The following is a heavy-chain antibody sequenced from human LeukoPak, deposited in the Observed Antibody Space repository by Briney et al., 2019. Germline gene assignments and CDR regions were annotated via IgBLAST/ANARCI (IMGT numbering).Heavy chain of an antibody. D-gene: IGHD6-19*01. V-gene: IGHV3-23*01. CDR3: AKGRALSSGWYVY. CDR1: GFTFSSYA. Sequence: GGSLRLSCAASGFTFSSYAMSWVRQAPGKGLEWVSAISGSGGSTYYADSVKDRFTISRDNSKNTLYLQMNSLRAEDTAVYYCAKGRALSSGWYVYWGQGTLVTVSS. J-gene: IGHJ4*02. CDR2: ISGSGGST.